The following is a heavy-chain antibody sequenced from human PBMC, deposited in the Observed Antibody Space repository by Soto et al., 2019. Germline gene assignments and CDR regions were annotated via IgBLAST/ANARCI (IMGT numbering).Heavy chain of an antibody. CDR1: GFTFSSYS. J-gene: IGHJ4*02. CDR2: ISSGSSSI. CDR3: ARALSSLIAVPAY. V-gene: IGHV3-21*02. D-gene: IGHD6-19*01. Sequence: EVQLVEVGGGLVKPGGSLRLSCAASGFTFSSYSMTWVRQAPGKGLECVSSISSGSSSIYYADSVKGRFTISRDNAKNSLYLQMYSLRAEDTAVYYCARALSSLIAVPAYWGQGTLVTVSS.